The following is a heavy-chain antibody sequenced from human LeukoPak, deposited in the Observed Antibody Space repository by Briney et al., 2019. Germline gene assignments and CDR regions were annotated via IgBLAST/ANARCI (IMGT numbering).Heavy chain of an antibody. Sequence: SKTLSLTCTVSGGSISSYYWSWIRQPPGKGLEWIGYIYYSGSTNYNPSLKSRVTISVDTSKNQFSLKLSSVTAADTAVYYCARDSDFWSGYYYMDVWGKGTTVTVSS. CDR3: ARDSDFWSGYYYMDV. CDR1: GGSISSYY. D-gene: IGHD3-3*01. CDR2: IYYSGST. J-gene: IGHJ6*03. V-gene: IGHV4-59*01.